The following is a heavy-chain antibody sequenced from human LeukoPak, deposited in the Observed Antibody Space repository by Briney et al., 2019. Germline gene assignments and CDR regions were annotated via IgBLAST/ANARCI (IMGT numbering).Heavy chain of an antibody. D-gene: IGHD4-11*01. J-gene: IGHJ3*02. Sequence: GASVKVSYKASGYTFTGYYIHWVRQAPGQGLEWIGWINPNSGGTNYAQEFQGRVTMTRDTSISTAYMELSRLRSDDTAVYYCARETATVTTAFDIWGQGTMVTVSS. V-gene: IGHV1-2*02. CDR2: INPNSGGT. CDR1: GYTFTGYY. CDR3: ARETATVTTAFDI.